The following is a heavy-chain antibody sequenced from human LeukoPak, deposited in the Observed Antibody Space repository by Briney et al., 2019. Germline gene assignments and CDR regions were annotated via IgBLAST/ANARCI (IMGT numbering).Heavy chain of an antibody. J-gene: IGHJ6*03. CDR1: GGSISSCY. Sequence: PSETLSLTCTVSGGSISSCYRSWTRQPPGKGLEWVGYIYYSGSTNYNPALKSRVTISVDTSKSQFSLKLSSVTAADTAVYYCARGTIFGVVIRDYYYYYMDVWGKGTTVTVSS. V-gene: IGHV4-59*01. CDR2: IYYSGST. CDR3: ARGTIFGVVIRDYYYYYMDV. D-gene: IGHD3-3*01.